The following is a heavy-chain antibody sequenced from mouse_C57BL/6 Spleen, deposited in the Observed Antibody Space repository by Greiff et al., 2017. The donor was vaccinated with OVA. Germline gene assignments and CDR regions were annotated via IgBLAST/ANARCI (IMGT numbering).Heavy chain of an antibody. Sequence: VQRVESGPELVKPGASVKISCKASGYAFSSSWMNWVKQRPGKGLEWIGRIYPGDGDTNYNGKFKGKATLTADKSSSTAYMQLSSLTSEDSAVYFCARDYGGYFDVWGTGTTVTVSS. D-gene: IGHD1-1*01. J-gene: IGHJ1*03. V-gene: IGHV1-82*01. CDR1: GYAFSSSW. CDR3: ARDYGGYFDV. CDR2: IYPGDGDT.